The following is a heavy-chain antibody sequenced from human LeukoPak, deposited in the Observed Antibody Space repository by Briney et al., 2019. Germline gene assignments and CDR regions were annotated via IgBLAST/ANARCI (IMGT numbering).Heavy chain of an antibody. CDR2: INWNGGNR. J-gene: IGHJ6*03. D-gene: IGHD1-1*01. CDR3: VRENLERDPDPPYYYYYMDV. Sequence: PGGSLRLSCAASGFTFSNYEMNWVRQAPGKGLEWVSAINWNGGNRNYADSVKGRFTISRDNAKNSLYLQMTSLRAEDTAFYYCVRENLERDPDPPYYYYYMDVWGKGTTVTVSS. V-gene: IGHV3-20*04. CDR1: GFTFSNYE.